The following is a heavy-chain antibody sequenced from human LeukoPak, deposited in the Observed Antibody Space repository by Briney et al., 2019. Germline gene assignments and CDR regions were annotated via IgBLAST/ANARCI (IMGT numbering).Heavy chain of an antibody. V-gene: IGHV3-15*01. J-gene: IGHJ4*02. D-gene: IGHD1-26*01. Sequence: GGSLRLSCAASGFTFSNAWMSWVRQAPGKGLEWVGRIKSKTDGGTTDYAAPVKGRFTISRDDSQNTLYLQMNRLKTEDTAVYYCTTGAPRAYSGSYSNCWGQGTLVTVSS. CDR2: IKSKTDGGTT. CDR1: GFTFSNAW. CDR3: TTGAPRAYSGSYSNC.